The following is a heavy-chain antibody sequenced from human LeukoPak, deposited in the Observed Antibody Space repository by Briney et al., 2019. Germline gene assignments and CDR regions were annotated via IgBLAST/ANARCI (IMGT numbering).Heavy chain of an antibody. CDR2: IRYDGSNK. CDR3: AKGGSFRIAVAGNGGY. Sequence: PGGSLRLSCAASGFTFSSYGMHWVRQAPGKGLEWVAFIRYDGSNKYYADSVKGRFTISRDNSKNTLYLQMNSLRAEDTAVYYCAKGGSFRIAVAGNGGYWGQGTLVTVSS. CDR1: GFTFSSYG. J-gene: IGHJ4*02. D-gene: IGHD6-19*01. V-gene: IGHV3-30*02.